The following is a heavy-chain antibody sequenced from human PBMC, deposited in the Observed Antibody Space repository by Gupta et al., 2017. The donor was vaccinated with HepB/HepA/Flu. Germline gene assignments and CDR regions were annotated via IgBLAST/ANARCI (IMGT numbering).Heavy chain of an antibody. CDR3: EHILTSSVVVTPTSVVDGFEI. Sequence: QITLKESGPTLVKPTETTTLTCTLPGLAVTTSGLGVAWIRKPPGRALEWLTGIYASDDKRYCQSLQSRLTSTNDTSNTQVVLTMTNMDPVDPATYFCEHILTSSVVVTPTSVVDGFEIWGQWAMVTVS. CDR2: IYASDDK. CDR1: GLAVTTSGLG. V-gene: IGHV2-5*01. J-gene: IGHJ3*02. D-gene: IGHD2-15*01.